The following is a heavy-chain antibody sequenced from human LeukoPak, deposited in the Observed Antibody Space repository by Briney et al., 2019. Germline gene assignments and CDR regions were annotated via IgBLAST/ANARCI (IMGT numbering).Heavy chain of an antibody. V-gene: IGHV1-46*01. CDR2: INPSGGST. J-gene: IGHJ4*02. CDR1: GYTFTSYY. CDR3: ARVDRAVAGILYFDY. D-gene: IGHD6-19*01. Sequence: ASVKVSCKASGYTFTSYYMHWVRQAPGQGLEWMGIINPSGGSTSYAQKFQGRVTMTRDTSISTAYMELSRLRSDDTAVYYCARVDRAVAGILYFDYWGQGTLVTVSS.